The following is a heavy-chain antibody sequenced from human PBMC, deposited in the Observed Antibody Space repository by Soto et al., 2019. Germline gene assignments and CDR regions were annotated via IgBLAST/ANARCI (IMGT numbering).Heavy chain of an antibody. Sequence: QVQLQESGPGLVRPSGTLSLTCAVSGGSISSTNWWSWVRQPPGKGLEWIGEVYHSGSTNVNPSLKSRVTMSVDKSKNQFPLKLTSVTAADTAVYYCARRSSSYGFDYWGQGTLVTVSS. D-gene: IGHD6-6*01. CDR2: VYHSGST. J-gene: IGHJ4*02. CDR3: ARRSSSYGFDY. V-gene: IGHV4-4*02. CDR1: GGSISSTNW.